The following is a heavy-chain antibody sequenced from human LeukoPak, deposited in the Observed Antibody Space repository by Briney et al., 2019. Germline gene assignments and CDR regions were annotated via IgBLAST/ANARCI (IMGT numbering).Heavy chain of an antibody. D-gene: IGHD3-22*01. CDR1: GYTFTTFD. J-gene: IGHJ4*01. Sequence: GASVKVSCKTSGYTFTTFDINWVRQATGQGLEWMGWLNPNNSDTGYAQRFQGRITMSRDTSISTAYMELSGLRSDDTAVYYCARGRTSGSPYYFDHWGQGTLATVSS. CDR2: LNPNNSDT. CDR3: ARGRTSGSPYYFDH. V-gene: IGHV1-8*01.